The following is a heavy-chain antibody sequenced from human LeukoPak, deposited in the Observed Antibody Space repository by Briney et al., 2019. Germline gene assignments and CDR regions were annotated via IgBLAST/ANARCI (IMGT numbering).Heavy chain of an antibody. CDR3: ARGAGSTSSYGYYYYMDV. V-gene: IGHV4-61*02. D-gene: IGHD2-2*01. J-gene: IGHJ6*03. CDR1: GGSISSSSYY. Sequence: KSSETLSLTCTVSGGSISSSSYYWSWIRQPAGKGLEWIGRIYTSGSTNYNPSLKSRVTMSVDTSKNQFSLKLSSVTAADTAVYYCARGAGSTSSYGYYYYMDVWGKGTTVTVSS. CDR2: IYTSGST.